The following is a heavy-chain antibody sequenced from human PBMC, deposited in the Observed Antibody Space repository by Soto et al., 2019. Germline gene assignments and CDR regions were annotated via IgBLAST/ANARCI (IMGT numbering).Heavy chain of an antibody. D-gene: IGHD5-12*01. Sequence: GASVKVSCKVSGYTLTELSMHWVRQAPGKGLEWMGGFDPEDGETIYAQKFQGRVTMTEDTSTDTAYMELSSLRSEDTAVYYCATGNAMATINKDYYYYGMDVSGQGTTVTVFS. CDR3: ATGNAMATINKDYYYYGMDV. CDR1: GYTLTELS. CDR2: FDPEDGET. V-gene: IGHV1-24*01. J-gene: IGHJ6*02.